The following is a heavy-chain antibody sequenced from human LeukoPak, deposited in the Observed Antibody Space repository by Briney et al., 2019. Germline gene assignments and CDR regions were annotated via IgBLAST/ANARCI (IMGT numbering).Heavy chain of an antibody. CDR3: ARGGILTASAAEWFDP. CDR2: IYPDDSDT. V-gene: IGHV5-51*01. CDR1: GYSFASSW. J-gene: IGHJ5*02. D-gene: IGHD3-9*01. Sequence: GESLKISCKGSGYSFASSWIGWVRQMPGKGLEWMGIIYPDDSDTRYSPSFQGQVTISADKSISTAYLQWSSLKASDTAMYYCARGGILTASAAEWFDPWGQGTLVTVSS.